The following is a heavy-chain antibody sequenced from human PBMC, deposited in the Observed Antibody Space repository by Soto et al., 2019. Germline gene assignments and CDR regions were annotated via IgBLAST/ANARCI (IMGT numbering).Heavy chain of an antibody. J-gene: IGHJ4*02. Sequence: QVQLQESGPGLVKPSETLSLTCTVSGGSLSNYYWNWIRQPPGKGLEWIGFIYYRGITNYNPSLKSRVTLSVDTSKNQFSLRLGSVTAADTAVYYCARREGGFGRFDYWGQGTLVTVSS. D-gene: IGHD3-10*01. CDR3: ARREGGFGRFDY. CDR2: IYYRGIT. V-gene: IGHV4-59*08. CDR1: GGSLSNYY.